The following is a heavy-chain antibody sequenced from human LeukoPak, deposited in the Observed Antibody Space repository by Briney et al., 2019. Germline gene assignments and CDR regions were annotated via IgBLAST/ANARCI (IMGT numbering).Heavy chain of an antibody. J-gene: IGHJ6*02. CDR2: ISSSSSYI. Sequence: GGSLRLSCAASGFTFSSYSVNWVRQAPGKGLEWVSSISSSSSYIYYADSVKGRFIISRDNAKNSLYLQMNSLRAEDTAVYYCARVGVLRYFDWLPRYYYYGMDVWGQGTTVTVSS. D-gene: IGHD3-9*01. CDR1: GFTFSSYS. V-gene: IGHV3-21*01. CDR3: ARVGVLRYFDWLPRYYYYGMDV.